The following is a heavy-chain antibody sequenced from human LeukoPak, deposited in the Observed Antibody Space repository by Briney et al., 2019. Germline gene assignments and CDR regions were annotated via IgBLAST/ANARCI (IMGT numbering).Heavy chain of an antibody. D-gene: IGHD6-13*01. CDR1: GFTFSSYG. J-gene: IGHJ4*02. CDR2: ISSSSSTI. V-gene: IGHV3-48*01. CDR3: AKEGEYSSSWTTTNYFDY. Sequence: GGSLRLSCAASGFTFSSYGMTWVRQAPGKGLEWVSYISSSSSTIYYADSVKGRFTISRDNSKNTLYLQMNSLRAEDTAVYYCAKEGEYSSSWTTTNYFDYWGQGTLVTVSS.